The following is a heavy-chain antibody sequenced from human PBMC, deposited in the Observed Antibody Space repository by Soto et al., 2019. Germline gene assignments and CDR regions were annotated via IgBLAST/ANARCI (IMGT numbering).Heavy chain of an antibody. Sequence: EVQLLESGGGLVQPGRSLRLSCAASGFTFSNYAMSWVRQAPGQGLDWVSAISRSGGTTYYADSVKGRFTISRDNSKNTLFLQRNSLRAEDAAVHYCAKFFVETGSNSGWPWSFHYWGQGTLVTVSS. CDR1: GFTFSNYA. CDR2: ISRSGGTT. J-gene: IGHJ4*02. D-gene: IGHD6-25*01. V-gene: IGHV3-23*01. CDR3: AKFFVETGSNSGWPWSFHY.